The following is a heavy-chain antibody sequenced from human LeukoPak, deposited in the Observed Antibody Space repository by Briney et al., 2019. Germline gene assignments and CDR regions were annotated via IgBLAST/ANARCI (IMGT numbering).Heavy chain of an antibody. D-gene: IGHD3-16*01. Sequence: ASVKVSCKASGYTFTNYYMHWVRQAPGQGLEWMGIINPSGGSTSYAQKFQGRVTMARDTSTSTVYMELSSLRSEDTAVYYCAREIGMGAFDYYYYGMDVWGQGTTVTVSS. CDR1: GYTFTNYY. CDR3: AREIGMGAFDYYYYGMDV. V-gene: IGHV1-46*01. CDR2: INPSGGST. J-gene: IGHJ6*02.